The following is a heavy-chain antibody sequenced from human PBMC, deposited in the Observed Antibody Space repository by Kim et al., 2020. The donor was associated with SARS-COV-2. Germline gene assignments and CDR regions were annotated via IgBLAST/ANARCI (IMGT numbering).Heavy chain of an antibody. CDR2: ISYDGSNK. D-gene: IGHD2-2*01. CDR1: GFTFSSYG. CDR3: AKDRASGYCSSTSCYDYYGMDV. Sequence: GGSLRLSCAASGFTFSSYGMHWVRQAPGKGLEWVAVISYDGSNKYYADSVKGRFTISRDNSKNTLYLQMNSLRAEDTAVYYCAKDRASGYCSSTSCYDYYGMDVWGQGTTVTVSS. J-gene: IGHJ6*02. V-gene: IGHV3-30*18.